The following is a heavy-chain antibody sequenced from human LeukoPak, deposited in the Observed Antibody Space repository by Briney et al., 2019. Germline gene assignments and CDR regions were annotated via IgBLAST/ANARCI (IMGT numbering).Heavy chain of an antibody. CDR1: GYIFTTYY. CDR2: INPRGGST. CDR3: ARVVTPRYCSTTSCYWKGWFDP. Sequence: GASVKVSYKASGYIFTTYYMHWLRQAPGQGPERMGIINPRGGSTDYAQKFQGRVTMTSDTSTSTVYMELKSLRSEDTAVYFCARVVTPRYCSTTSCYWKGWFDPWGQGTLVTVSS. J-gene: IGHJ5*02. D-gene: IGHD2-2*01. V-gene: IGHV1-46*01.